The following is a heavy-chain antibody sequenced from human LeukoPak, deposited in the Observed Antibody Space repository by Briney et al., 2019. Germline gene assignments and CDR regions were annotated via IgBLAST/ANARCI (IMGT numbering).Heavy chain of an antibody. Sequence: GGSLRLSCAASGFTVSSNYMSWVRQAPGKGLEWVSVIYSGGSTYYADSVKGRLTISRDNSKNTLYLQMNSLRAEDTAVYYCARVAAGTDYYYYYYMDVWGKGTTVTISS. D-gene: IGHD6-13*01. CDR2: IYSGGST. CDR1: GFTVSSNY. CDR3: ARVAAGTDYYYYYYMDV. J-gene: IGHJ6*03. V-gene: IGHV3-53*01.